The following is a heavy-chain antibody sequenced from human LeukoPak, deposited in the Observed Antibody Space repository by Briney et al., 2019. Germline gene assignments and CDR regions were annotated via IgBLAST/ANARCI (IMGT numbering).Heavy chain of an antibody. J-gene: IGHJ4*02. CDR2: INHRGST. CDR1: GGSFSGYY. V-gene: IGHV4-34*01. CDR3: ARAPGDASSTSCYVMDY. D-gene: IGHD2-2*01. Sequence: PSETLSLTCAIYGGSFSGYYWSWIRQPPGKGLEWIGGINHRGSTNYNPSLKSRVTISVDTSKNQFSLKLSSVTAADTAVYYCARAPGDASSTSCYVMDYWGQGTLVTVSS.